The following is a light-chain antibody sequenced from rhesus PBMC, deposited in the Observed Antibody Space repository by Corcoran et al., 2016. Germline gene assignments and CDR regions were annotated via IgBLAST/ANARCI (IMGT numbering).Light chain of an antibody. V-gene: IGKV1-74*01. Sequence: DIQMTQSPSSLSASVGDRVTITCRASENVNIYLNWYQQKPGKAPKLLIYKASTLQSGVPSRLSGNGSRTDYTFTISSLQPADVATYYCQHGYGTPFTFGPGTKLDIK. CDR2: KAS. J-gene: IGKJ3*01. CDR3: QHGYGTPFT. CDR1: ENVNIY.